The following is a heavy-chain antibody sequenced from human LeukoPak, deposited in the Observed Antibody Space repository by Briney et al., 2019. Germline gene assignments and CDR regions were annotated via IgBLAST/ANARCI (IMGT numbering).Heavy chain of an antibody. CDR2: IKPDGSEK. Sequence: GGSLRLSCAASGFVFSASYMSWVRKAPGKGLEWVATIKPDGSEKYHVDSVSGRFTISRDNANDSLFLQMNSLRVDDTAVYYCVRGGTYWTVSWGQGTLVNVS. CDR3: VRGGTYWTVS. CDR1: GFVFSASY. V-gene: IGHV3-7*01. J-gene: IGHJ5*01.